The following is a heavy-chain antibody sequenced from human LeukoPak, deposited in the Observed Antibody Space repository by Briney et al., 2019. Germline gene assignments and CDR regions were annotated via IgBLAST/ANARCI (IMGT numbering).Heavy chain of an antibody. V-gene: IGHV3-30-3*01. CDR3: ARDRVFLEWLLPFDY. J-gene: IGHJ4*02. Sequence: GGSLRLSCAASGFTFSSYAMHWVRQAPGKGLEWVAVISYDGSNKYYADSVKGRFTISRDSSKNTLYLQMNSLRAEDTAVCYCARDRVFLEWLLPFDYWGQGTLVTVSS. D-gene: IGHD3-3*01. CDR1: GFTFSSYA. CDR2: ISYDGSNK.